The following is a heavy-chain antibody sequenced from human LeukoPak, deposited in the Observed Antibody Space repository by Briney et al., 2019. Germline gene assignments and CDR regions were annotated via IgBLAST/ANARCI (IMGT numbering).Heavy chain of an antibody. CDR2: INHSGST. Sequence: PSETLSLTCAVYGGSFSGYYWSWIRQPPGKGLEWIGEINHSGSTNYNPSLKSRVTISVDTSKNQFSLKLSSVTAADTAVYYCARDGSSWYAYYYYGMDVWGQGTTVTVSS. V-gene: IGHV4-34*01. J-gene: IGHJ6*02. D-gene: IGHD6-13*01. CDR1: GGSFSGYY. CDR3: ARDGSSWYAYYYYGMDV.